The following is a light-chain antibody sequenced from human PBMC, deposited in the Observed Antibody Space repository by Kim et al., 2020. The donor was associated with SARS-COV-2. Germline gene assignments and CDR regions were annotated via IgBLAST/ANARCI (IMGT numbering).Light chain of an antibody. CDR2: KVS. CDR1: QSINDW. Sequence: DIQMTQSPSTLSASVGDRVTITCRASQSINDWLAWYQQKPGKAPKLLIYKVSNLESGVPSRFSGSGSGTEFTLTISSLQPDDIGTYYCQQHKTFSTFAQGTKVDIK. CDR3: QQHKTFST. J-gene: IGKJ1*01. V-gene: IGKV1-5*03.